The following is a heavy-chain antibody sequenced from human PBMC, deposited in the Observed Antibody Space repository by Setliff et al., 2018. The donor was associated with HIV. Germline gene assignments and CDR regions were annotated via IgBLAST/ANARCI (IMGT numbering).Heavy chain of an antibody. J-gene: IGHJ4*02. CDR1: GASVSDHH. CDR2: VRFSGGS. D-gene: IGHD2-8*01. CDR3: ARLRSSNGLFCLLDS. V-gene: IGHV4-4*07. Sequence: SETLSLTCSVSGASVSDHHWTWIRQTAEKRLEYIGRVRFSGGSNYNPSLSSRVTMSVDTSNNQFSLRLKSVTSADTAVYYCARLRSSNGLFCLLDSWGQGTRVTVSS.